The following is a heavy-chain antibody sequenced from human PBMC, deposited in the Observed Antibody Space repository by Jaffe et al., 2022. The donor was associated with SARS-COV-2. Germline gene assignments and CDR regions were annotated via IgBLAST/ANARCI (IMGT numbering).Heavy chain of an antibody. CDR3: AKDRERSSSWYLMGDAFDL. D-gene: IGHD6-13*01. Sequence: EVQLVESGGGLIQPGRSLRLSCAASGFTFSDYAMHWVRQRPGKGLEWVSSITWNSDSIGYADSVKGRFTISRDNAKNSLYMQMNNLRAEDTALYYCAKDRERSSSWYLMGDAFDLWGQGTMVTVSS. V-gene: IGHV3-9*01. J-gene: IGHJ3*01. CDR2: ITWNSDSI. CDR1: GFTFSDYA.